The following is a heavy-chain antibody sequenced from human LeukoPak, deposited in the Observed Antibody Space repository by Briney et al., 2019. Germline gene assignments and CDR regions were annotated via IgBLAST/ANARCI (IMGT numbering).Heavy chain of an antibody. CDR2: ISSSGSTS. J-gene: IGHJ4*02. CDR3: AVMFDY. V-gene: IGHV3-48*03. CDR1: GFTFGDYA. Sequence: PGRSLRLSCTASGFTFGDYAMNWVRQAPGKGLEWVSYISSSGSTSYYADSVKGRFTISRDNAKNSLYLEMNSLRAEDTAAYYCAVMFDYWGQGTLVTVSS.